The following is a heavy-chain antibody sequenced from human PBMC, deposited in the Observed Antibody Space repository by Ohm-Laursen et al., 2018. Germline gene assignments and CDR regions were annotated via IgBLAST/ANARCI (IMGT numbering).Heavy chain of an antibody. CDR1: GGSISSYY. D-gene: IGHD6-19*01. J-gene: IGHJ4*02. CDR3: ARQWYSNGWYFDY. CDR2: IYSSGTT. Sequence: SETLSLTCTVSGGSISSYYWSWIRLPAGQGLEWIGRIYSSGTTTYNPSLKSRVTMSVDTSKNQFSLNLSSVTAADTAVYYCARQWYSNGWYFDYWGQGTLVTVSS. V-gene: IGHV4-4*07.